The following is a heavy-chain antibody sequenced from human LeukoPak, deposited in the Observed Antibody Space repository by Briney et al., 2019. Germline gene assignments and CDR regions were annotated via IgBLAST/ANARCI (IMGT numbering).Heavy chain of an antibody. CDR1: GFTFSDYD. V-gene: IGHV3-21*01. J-gene: IGHJ4*02. D-gene: IGHD3-16*01. CDR2: ISYLSSHV. Sequence: GGSLRLSCSASGFTFSDYDMNWVSQAPGKGLEWVSSISYLSSHVYYGDSVKGRFSISRDNAKNSLYLQMNSLGAEDTAIYYCGRAFPPLRTSSAGDLWGQGILVTVSS. CDR3: GRAFPPLRTSSAGDL.